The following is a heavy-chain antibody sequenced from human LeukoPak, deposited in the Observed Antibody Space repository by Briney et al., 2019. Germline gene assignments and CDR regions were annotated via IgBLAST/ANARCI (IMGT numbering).Heavy chain of an antibody. CDR2: IYHSGST. V-gene: IGHV4-59*01. D-gene: IGHD4-17*01. CDR3: ARSHGDYIPGFDY. Sequence: SETLSLTCTVSGGSISSYYWSWIRQPPGKGLEWIGYIYHSGSTNYNPSPKSRVTISVDTSKNQFSLKLSSVTAADTAVYYCARSHGDYIPGFDYWGQGTLVTVSS. J-gene: IGHJ4*02. CDR1: GGSISSYY.